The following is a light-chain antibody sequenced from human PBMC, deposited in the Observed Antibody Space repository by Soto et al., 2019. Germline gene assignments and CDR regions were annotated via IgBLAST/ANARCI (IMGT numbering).Light chain of an antibody. CDR2: DVS. CDR1: SSDVGGYNY. CDR3: SSYTSSSTLV. Sequence: QSALTQPASVSGSPGQSITISCTGTSSDVGGYNYVSWYQQHPGKAPKLMIYDVSNRPSGVSNRFSGSKSGNTASLTFSGLQAEDEADYYCSSYTSSSTLVFGTGTKLTVL. J-gene: IGLJ1*01. V-gene: IGLV2-14*01.